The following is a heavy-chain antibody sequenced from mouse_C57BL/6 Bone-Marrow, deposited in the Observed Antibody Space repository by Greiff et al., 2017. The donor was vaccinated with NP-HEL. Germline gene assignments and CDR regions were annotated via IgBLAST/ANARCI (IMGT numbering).Heavy chain of an antibody. J-gene: IGHJ4*01. Sequence: EVKLVESGGGLVQPGGSLKLSCAASGFTFSDYYMYWVRQTPEKRLEWVAYISNGGGSTYYPDTVKGRFTISRDNAKNTLYLQMSRLKSEDTAMYYCAGRGYGSSYYYAMDYWGQGTSVTVSS. D-gene: IGHD1-1*01. V-gene: IGHV5-12*01. CDR1: GFTFSDYY. CDR2: ISNGGGST. CDR3: AGRGYGSSYYYAMDY.